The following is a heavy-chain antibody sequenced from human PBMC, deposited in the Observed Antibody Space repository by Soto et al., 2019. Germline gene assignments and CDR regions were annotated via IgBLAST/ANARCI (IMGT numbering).Heavy chain of an antibody. CDR3: AKGSGPQSGLLDY. D-gene: IGHD6-25*01. CDR2: INNDGSST. Sequence: EVQLVESGGGLVQTGGSLRLSCAASEFTFSSYWMHWVRQAPGKGLVWVSRINNDGSSTTYADSVKGRFTISRDNAKNTLYLQMNSLRDEDRAVYYCAKGSGPQSGLLDYWGQGTLVTVSS. J-gene: IGHJ4*02. CDR1: EFTFSSYW. V-gene: IGHV3-74*01.